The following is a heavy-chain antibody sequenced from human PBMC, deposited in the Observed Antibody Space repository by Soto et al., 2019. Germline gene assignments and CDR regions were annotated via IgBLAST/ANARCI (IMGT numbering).Heavy chain of an antibody. CDR1: GFTFSSYA. D-gene: IGHD2-15*01. CDR2: ISGSGGST. J-gene: IGHJ2*01. CDR3: AKDSYYCSGGSCYSPNWYFDL. Sequence: EVQLLESGGGLVQPGGSLRLSCAASGFTFSSYAMSWVRQAPGKGLEWVSAISGSGGSTYYADSVKGRFTISRDNSKNTLYRQMNSLRAEDTAVYYCAKDSYYCSGGSCYSPNWYFDLWGRGTLVTVSS. V-gene: IGHV3-23*01.